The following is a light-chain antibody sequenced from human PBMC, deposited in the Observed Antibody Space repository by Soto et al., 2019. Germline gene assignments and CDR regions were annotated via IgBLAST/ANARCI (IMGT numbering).Light chain of an antibody. V-gene: IGKV3-11*01. CDR1: QSVSSY. CDR3: QQRSNWPVT. J-gene: IGKJ1*01. Sequence: VLAQSPATRSWCPGKGATLSCRASQSVSSYLAWYQQKPGQAPSLLIYDASHRATGIPARSSGSGSGPDFPFSNSSLDPEDFGVYYCQQRSNWPVTFALGTKV. CDR2: DAS.